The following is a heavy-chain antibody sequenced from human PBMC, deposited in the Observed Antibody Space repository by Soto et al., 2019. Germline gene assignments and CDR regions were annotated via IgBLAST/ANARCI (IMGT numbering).Heavy chain of an antibody. J-gene: IGHJ6*02. CDR2: IIPIFGTT. Sequence: QVQLVQSGAEVKKPGSSVKVSCKASGGTTSSYAISWVRQAPGPGLEWMGGIIPIFGTTNYAQKFQGRVTITADKSTDTVYMEVSSLRSEDTAVHYCAGYWPRDSSSFSRLYYGMAVWGQGTTVTVSS. CDR3: AGYWPRDSSSFSRLYYGMAV. CDR1: GGTTSSYA. D-gene: IGHD6-6*01. V-gene: IGHV1-69*06.